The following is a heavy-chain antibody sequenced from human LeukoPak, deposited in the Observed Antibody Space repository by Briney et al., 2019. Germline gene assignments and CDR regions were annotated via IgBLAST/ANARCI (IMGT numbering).Heavy chain of an antibody. Sequence: ASVKVSCKASGYTFTSYYMHWVRQAPGQGLEWMGIINPSGGSTSYAQKFQGRVTMTRDTSTSTVYMELSSLRSEDTAVYYCARCRIFGVVIQMYYFDYWGQGTLVTVSS. J-gene: IGHJ4*02. D-gene: IGHD3-3*01. V-gene: IGHV1-46*01. CDR3: ARCRIFGVVIQMYYFDY. CDR1: GYTFTSYY. CDR2: INPSGGST.